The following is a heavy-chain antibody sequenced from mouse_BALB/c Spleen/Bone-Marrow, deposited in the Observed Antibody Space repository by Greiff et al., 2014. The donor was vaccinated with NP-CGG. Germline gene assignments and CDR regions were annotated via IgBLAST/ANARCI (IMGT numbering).Heavy chain of an antibody. Sequence: VQLKESGAELVRPGASVKISCKASGYVFTDYWMNWLKQRPGQGLEWIGQIFPVSADTNYKEKFKGKATLTADKSSTTAYMQLNRLTSEDSAVYVCASFATGSFSYWGQGTLVTVSA. V-gene: IGHV1-80*01. CDR3: ASFATGSFSY. CDR1: GYVFTDYW. J-gene: IGHJ3*01. CDR2: IFPVSADT. D-gene: IGHD1-1*01.